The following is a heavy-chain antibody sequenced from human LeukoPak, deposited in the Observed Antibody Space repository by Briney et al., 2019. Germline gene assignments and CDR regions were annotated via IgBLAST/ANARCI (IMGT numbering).Heavy chain of an antibody. J-gene: IGHJ4*02. CDR3: VTGGGAY. V-gene: IGHV3-7*01. CDR1: GLTFNSHW. D-gene: IGHD3-16*01. CDR2: INGDGREK. Sequence: GGSLRLFCAASGLTFNSHWMRWVREAPEEGLERVAMINGDGREKNYVDSVKGLFTISRENAKNSLCLQMNNVRAEDMGVYYCVTGGGAYWGQGTLVTVS.